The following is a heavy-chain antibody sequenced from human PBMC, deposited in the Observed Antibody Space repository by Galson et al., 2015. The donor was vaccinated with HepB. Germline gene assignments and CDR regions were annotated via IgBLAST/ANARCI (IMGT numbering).Heavy chain of an antibody. CDR1: GFTFSNAW. Sequence: SLRLSCAASGFTFSNAWMSWVRQAPGKGLEWVGHIKIKTDGGTRDYAAPVKGRFTISRDDSKNTLYLQMNSLKTEDTAVYYCTTERGVSFGEVMGKWGQGTLVTVSS. CDR2: IKIKTDGGTR. J-gene: IGHJ4*02. CDR3: TTERGVSFGEVMGK. D-gene: IGHD3-16*01. V-gene: IGHV3-15*01.